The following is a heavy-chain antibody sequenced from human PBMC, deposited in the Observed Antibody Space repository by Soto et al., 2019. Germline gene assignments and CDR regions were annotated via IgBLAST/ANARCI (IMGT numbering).Heavy chain of an antibody. CDR2: IYHSGST. D-gene: IGHD3-10*01. V-gene: IGHV4-4*02. Sequence: SETLSLTCAVSGGSLSSSNWWSWVRQPPGKGLEWIGEIYHSGSTNYNPSLKSRVTISVDKSKNQFSLKLSSVTAADTAVYYCARSYMVRGVANWFDPWGQGTLVTVSS. J-gene: IGHJ5*02. CDR3: ARSYMVRGVANWFDP. CDR1: GGSLSSSNW.